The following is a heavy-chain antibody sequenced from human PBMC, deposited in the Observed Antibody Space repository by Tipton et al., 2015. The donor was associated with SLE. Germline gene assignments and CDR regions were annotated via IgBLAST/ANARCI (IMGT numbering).Heavy chain of an antibody. CDR1: GFTFSSYA. CDR3: ARDPRTGTTGWFDP. V-gene: IGHV3-74*01. J-gene: IGHJ5*02. D-gene: IGHD1-1*01. Sequence: SLRLSCSASGFTFSSYAIHWVRQAPGKGLVWVSRINSDGSSTSYADSVKGRFTISRDNAKNTLYLQMNSLRAEDTAVYYCARDPRTGTTGWFDPWGQGTLVTVSS. CDR2: INSDGSST.